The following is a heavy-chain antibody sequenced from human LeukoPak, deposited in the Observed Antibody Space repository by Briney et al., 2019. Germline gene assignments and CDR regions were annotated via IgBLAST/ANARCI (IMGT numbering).Heavy chain of an antibody. J-gene: IGHJ6*03. CDR3: SKMPLRYYYMDV. Sequence: PGGSLRLSCAASGFTFSGYGMQWVRHSPGKGLVWVSRINSEGSSTGYADSVKGRFTISRDNANNTLYLQMNSLRAEDTAVYFCSKMPLRYYYMDVWGKGTTVTVSS. D-gene: IGHD2-2*01. V-gene: IGHV3-74*01. CDR1: GFTFSGYG. CDR2: INSEGSST.